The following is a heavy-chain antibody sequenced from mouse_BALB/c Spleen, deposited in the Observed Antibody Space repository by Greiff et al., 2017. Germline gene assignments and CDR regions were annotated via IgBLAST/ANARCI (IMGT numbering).Heavy chain of an antibody. Sequence: EVQLQQSGAELVKPGASVKLSCTASGFNIKDTYMHWVKQRPEQGLEWIGRIDPANGNTKYDPKFQGKATITADTSSNTAYLQLSSLTSEDTAVYYCAREGIHYYGYGAYWGQGTLVTVSA. J-gene: IGHJ3*01. V-gene: IGHV14-3*02. CDR3: AREGIHYYGYGAY. D-gene: IGHD1-2*01. CDR2: IDPANGNT. CDR1: GFNIKDTY.